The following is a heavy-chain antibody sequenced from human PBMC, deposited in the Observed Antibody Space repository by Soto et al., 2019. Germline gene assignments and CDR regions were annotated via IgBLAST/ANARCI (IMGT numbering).Heavy chain of an antibody. J-gene: IGHJ6*02. CDR1: GYSFTSYW. Sequence: GESLKISCKGSGYSFTSYWISWVRQMPGKGLEWMGRIDPSDSYTNYSPSFQGHVTISADKSISTAYLQWSSLKASDTATYYCARQGERITIFGVVIIGGMDVWGQGTTVTVSS. CDR2: IDPSDSYT. D-gene: IGHD3-3*01. CDR3: ARQGERITIFGVVIIGGMDV. V-gene: IGHV5-10-1*01.